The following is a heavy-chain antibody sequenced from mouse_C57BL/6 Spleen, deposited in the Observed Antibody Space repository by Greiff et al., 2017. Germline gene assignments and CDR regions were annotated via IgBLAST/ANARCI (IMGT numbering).Heavy chain of an antibody. D-gene: IGHD2-4*01. CDR3: ARTDYYDYAMDY. J-gene: IGHJ4*01. CDR1: GFSLTSYG. Sequence: VKLMESGPGLVQPSQSLSITCTVSGFSLTSYGVHWVRQSPGKGLEWLGVIWSGGSTDYNAAFISRLSISKDNSESPVFFKMNSLQADDTAIYYCARTDYYDYAMDYWGQGTSVTVSS. CDR2: IWSGGST. V-gene: IGHV2-2*01.